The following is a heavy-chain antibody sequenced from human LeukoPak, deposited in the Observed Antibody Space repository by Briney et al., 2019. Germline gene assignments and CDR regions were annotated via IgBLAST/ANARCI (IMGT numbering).Heavy chain of an antibody. J-gene: IGHJ4*02. D-gene: IGHD6-19*01. CDR2: IGGSGDKT. CDR1: GFTFNNYA. Sequence: GGSLRLSCTASGFTFNNYAMSWVRQAPGKGLEWVSTIGGSGDKTFYADSVKGRFTISRDNSKNMVHLQMNSLTGEDTALYYCVRRGDASSGWGDHDFWGQGALVTVSS. CDR3: VRRGDASSGWGDHDF. V-gene: IGHV3-23*01.